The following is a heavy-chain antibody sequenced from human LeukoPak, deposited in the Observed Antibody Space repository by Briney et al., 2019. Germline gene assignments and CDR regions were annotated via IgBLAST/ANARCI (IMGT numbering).Heavy chain of an antibody. Sequence: PSETLSLTCTVSGSSISSYYWSWIRQPPGKGLEWIGYIYYSGITNYNPSLKSRVTISVDTSKNQFSLKLSSVTAADTAVYYCARGQHRTFYYFDYWGQGTLVTVSS. CDR1: GSSISSYY. CDR2: IYYSGIT. CDR3: ARGQHRTFYYFDY. V-gene: IGHV4-59*01. D-gene: IGHD1-14*01. J-gene: IGHJ4*02.